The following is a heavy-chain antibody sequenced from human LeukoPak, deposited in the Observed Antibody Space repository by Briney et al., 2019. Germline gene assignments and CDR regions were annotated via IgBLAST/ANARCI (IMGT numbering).Heavy chain of an antibody. J-gene: IGHJ1*01. Sequence: GGSLRLSCAASGFTFSSYAMSWVRQAPGKGLEWVSAISGSGGSTYYADSVKGRFTISRDNSKNTLYLRMNSLRAEDTAVYYCAKDLSYDFWSGPEYFQHWGQGTLVTVSS. CDR3: AKDLSYDFWSGPEYFQH. D-gene: IGHD3-3*01. V-gene: IGHV3-23*01. CDR2: ISGSGGST. CDR1: GFTFSSYA.